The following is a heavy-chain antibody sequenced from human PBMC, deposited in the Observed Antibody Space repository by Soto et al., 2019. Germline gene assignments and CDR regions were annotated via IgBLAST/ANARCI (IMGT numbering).Heavy chain of an antibody. Sequence: QTLSHTFAISGDSVSTNSATWDWIRQSPSRGLEWLGRTYYRSKWDYDYAASVKGRININPDTSNNQVPLHLDSVTPDDTAVYYCARLIGNSWLDSWGQGTLVTVSS. CDR3: ARLIGNSWLDS. D-gene: IGHD2-8*01. V-gene: IGHV6-1*01. CDR1: GDSVSTNSAT. CDR2: TYYRSKWDY. J-gene: IGHJ5*01.